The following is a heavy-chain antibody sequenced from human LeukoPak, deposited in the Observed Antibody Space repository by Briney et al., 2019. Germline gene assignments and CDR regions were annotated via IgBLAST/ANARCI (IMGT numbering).Heavy chain of an antibody. CDR1: GSPFSSYY. CDR3: ARARGGMDV. CDR2: IYTSGST. J-gene: IGHJ6*03. D-gene: IGHD6-6*01. V-gene: IGHV4-4*09. Sequence: WETLSLTCSVSGSPFSSYYWSWIGQPPGKGLEWIGYIYTSGSTNYNHALNSRVTISVDTSKNQFSLKLSSVTAADTAVYYCARARGGMDVWCKGTTVIVSS.